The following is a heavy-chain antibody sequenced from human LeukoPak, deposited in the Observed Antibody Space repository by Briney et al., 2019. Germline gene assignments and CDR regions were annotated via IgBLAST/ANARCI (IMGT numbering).Heavy chain of an antibody. CDR3: AREDSSGYYYPDAFDI. CDR2: IWYDGSNK. CDR1: GFIFSSDG. J-gene: IGHJ3*02. Sequence: GGSLRPSCAASGFIFSSDGMHWVRQAPGKGLEWVAVIWYDGSNKYYADSVKGRFTISRDNSKNTLYLQMNSLRAEDTAVYYCAREDSSGYYYPDAFDIWGQGTMVTVSS. D-gene: IGHD3-22*01. V-gene: IGHV3-33*01.